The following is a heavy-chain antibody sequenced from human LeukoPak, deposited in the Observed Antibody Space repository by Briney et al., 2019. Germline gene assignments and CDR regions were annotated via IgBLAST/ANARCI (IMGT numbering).Heavy chain of an antibody. D-gene: IGHD3-9*01. J-gene: IGHJ6*04. CDR2: ISYDGSNK. Sequence: PGGSRRLSSAASGFTFSGYAMHWVRQAPGKGLGGGSVISYDGSNKYYADSVKGRFTISRDNSKNTLYLQMNSLRAEDTAVYYCAKDRYFDWLPLSYYYGMDVWGKGTTVTVSS. CDR1: GFTFSGYA. V-gene: IGHV3-30*18. CDR3: AKDRYFDWLPLSYYYGMDV.